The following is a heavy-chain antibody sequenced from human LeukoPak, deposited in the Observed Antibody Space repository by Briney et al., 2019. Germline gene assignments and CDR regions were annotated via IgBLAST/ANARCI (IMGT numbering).Heavy chain of an antibody. D-gene: IGHD4-11*01. CDR3: ARGYSNYGYAFDI. CDR2: ISSSSIYI. J-gene: IGHJ3*02. CDR1: GFIFSNHG. Sequence: GGSLRLSCAASGFIFSNHGMNWVRQAPGKGLEWVSSISSSSIYIYYGDSVKGRFTISRDNARNSLYLQMNSLRAEDTAVYFCARGYSNYGYAFDIWGQGTMVTVSS. V-gene: IGHV3-21*01.